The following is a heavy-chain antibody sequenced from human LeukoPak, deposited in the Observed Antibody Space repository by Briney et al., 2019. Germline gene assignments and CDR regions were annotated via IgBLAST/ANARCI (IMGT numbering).Heavy chain of an antibody. J-gene: IGHJ4*02. CDR2: ISYDGSNK. CDR1: GFTFSSYA. V-gene: IGHV3-30-3*01. CDR3: ARDERAHFDY. D-gene: IGHD1-1*01. Sequence: PGGSLRLSCAASGFTFSSYAMSWVRQAPGKGLEWVAVISYDGSNKYYADSVKGRFTISRDNSKNTLYLQMNSLRAEDTAVYYCARDERAHFDYWGQGTLVTVSP.